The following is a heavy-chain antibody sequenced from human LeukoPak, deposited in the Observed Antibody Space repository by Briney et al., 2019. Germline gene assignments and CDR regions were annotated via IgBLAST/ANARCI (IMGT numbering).Heavy chain of an antibody. D-gene: IGHD6-19*01. Sequence: GGSLRLSCAASGFTFSSYAMHWVRQAPGKGLEYVSAISSNGVSTYYANSVKGRFTISRDNSKNTLYLQMGSPRAEDMAVYYCARDSISSGWSDFDYWGQGTLVTVSS. CDR3: ARDSISSGWSDFDY. CDR2: ISSNGVST. J-gene: IGHJ4*02. CDR1: GFTFSSYA. V-gene: IGHV3-64*01.